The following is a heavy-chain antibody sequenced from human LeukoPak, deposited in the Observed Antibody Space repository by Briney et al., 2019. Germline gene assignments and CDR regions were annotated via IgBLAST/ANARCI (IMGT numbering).Heavy chain of an antibody. CDR3: ARPRYCSSTSCGRSWFDP. V-gene: IGHV4-34*01. CDR2: INHSGST. CDR1: GGSFSGYY. Sequence: KASETLSLTCAVYGGSFSGYYWSWIRQPPGKGLEWIGEINHSGSTNYNPSLKSRVTISVDTSKNQFSLKLSSVTAADTAVYYRARPRYCSSTSCGRSWFDPWGQGTLVTVSS. J-gene: IGHJ5*02. D-gene: IGHD2-2*01.